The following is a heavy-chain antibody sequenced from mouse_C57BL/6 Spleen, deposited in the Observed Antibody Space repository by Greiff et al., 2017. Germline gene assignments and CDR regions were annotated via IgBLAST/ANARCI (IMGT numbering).Heavy chain of an antibody. D-gene: IGHD1-1*01. Sequence: VQLQQSGPELVKPGASVKISCKASGYTFTDYYMNWVKQSHGKSLEWIGDINPNNGGTSYNQKFKGKATLTVDKSSSTAYMELRSLTSEDSAVYYCAILYPFAYWGQGTLVTVSA. J-gene: IGHJ3*01. CDR2: INPNNGGT. V-gene: IGHV1-26*01. CDR3: AILYPFAY. CDR1: GYTFTDYY.